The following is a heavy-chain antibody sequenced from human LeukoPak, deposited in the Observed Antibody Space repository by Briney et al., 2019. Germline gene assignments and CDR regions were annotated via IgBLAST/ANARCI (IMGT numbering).Heavy chain of an antibody. CDR3: ASAVVVPAAMFAGYYYYGMDV. CDR2: INAGNGNT. D-gene: IGHD2-2*01. J-gene: IGHJ6*04. V-gene: IGHV1-3*01. Sequence: ASVKVSCKASGYTFTSYAMHWVRQAPGQRLEWMGWINAGNGNTIYSQKFQGRVTITRDTSASTAYMELSSLRSEDTAVYYCASAVVVPAAMFAGYYYYGMDVWGKGTTVTVSS. CDR1: GYTFTSYA.